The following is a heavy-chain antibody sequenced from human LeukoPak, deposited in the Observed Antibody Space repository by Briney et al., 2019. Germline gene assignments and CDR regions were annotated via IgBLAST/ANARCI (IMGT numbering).Heavy chain of an antibody. CDR2: MNPNSGNT. D-gene: IGHD3-10*01. J-gene: IGHJ5*02. Sequence: ASVKVSCKASGYTFTSYAMNWVRQATGQGLEWMGWMNPNSGNTGYAQKFQGRVTMTRNTSISTAYMELSSLRSEDTAVYYCARGGYYGSGSYSKPFDPWGQGTLVTVSS. CDR1: GYTFTSYA. CDR3: ARGGYYGSGSYSKPFDP. V-gene: IGHV1-8*02.